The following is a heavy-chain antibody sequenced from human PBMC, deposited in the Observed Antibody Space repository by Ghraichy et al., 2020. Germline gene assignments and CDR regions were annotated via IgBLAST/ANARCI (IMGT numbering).Heavy chain of an antibody. V-gene: IGHV1-69*04. D-gene: IGHD6-19*01. CDR2: IIPILGIA. CDR1: GGTFSSYA. J-gene: IGHJ4*02. CDR3: AREALGQWLADY. Sequence: SVKVSCKASGGTFSSYAISWVRQAPGQGLEWMGRIIPILGIANYAQKFQGRVTITADKSTSTAYMELSSLRSEDTAVYYCAREALGQWLADYWGQGTLVTVSS.